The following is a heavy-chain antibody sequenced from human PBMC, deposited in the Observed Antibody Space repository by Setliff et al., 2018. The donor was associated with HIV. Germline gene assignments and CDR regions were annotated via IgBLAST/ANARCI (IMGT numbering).Heavy chain of an antibody. CDR1: GGSISGHY. Sequence: SETLSLTCTVSGGSISGHYWNWIRQPAGGGLEWIGHIYASGSTKYSPSLESRVTMSVDTSRTQFSLKLRSVTAADTAVYYCARVGASGVPSTMDYYYYMDVWGKGTTVTVSS. CDR2: IYASGST. J-gene: IGHJ6*03. V-gene: IGHV4-4*07. CDR3: ARVGASGVPSTMDYYYYMDV. D-gene: IGHD3-10*01.